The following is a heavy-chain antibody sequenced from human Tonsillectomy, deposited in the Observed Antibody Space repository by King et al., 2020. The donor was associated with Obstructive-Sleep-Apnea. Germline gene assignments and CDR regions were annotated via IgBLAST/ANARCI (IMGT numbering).Heavy chain of an antibody. V-gene: IGHV3-23*01. CDR2: ISGSGGST. CDR3: AKRKRVPEGYFDY. J-gene: IGHJ4*02. Sequence: VQLQESGGGLVQPGGSLRLSCAASGFRFSNFAMGWVRPAPGKGLEWVSGISGSGGSTYYADSVKGRFTISRDNSKNTLYLEMFSLRADDTAVYFCAKRKRVPEGYFDYWGQGTLIAVSS. D-gene: IGHD1-14*01. CDR1: GFRFSNFA.